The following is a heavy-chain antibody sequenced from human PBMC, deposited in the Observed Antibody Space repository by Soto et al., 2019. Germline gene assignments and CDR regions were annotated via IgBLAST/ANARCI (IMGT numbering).Heavy chain of an antibody. V-gene: IGHV4-4*02. D-gene: IGHD3-10*01. Sequence: SETLSLTCAVSGGSISSSNWWSWVRQPPGKGLEWIGEIYHSGSTNYNPSLKSRVTISVDKSKNQFSLKLSSVTAADTAVYYCARAAMVRGVISEPTFYYYYYGMDVWGQGTTVT. CDR3: ARAAMVRGVISEPTFYYYYYGMDV. CDR1: GGSISSSNW. J-gene: IGHJ6*02. CDR2: IYHSGST.